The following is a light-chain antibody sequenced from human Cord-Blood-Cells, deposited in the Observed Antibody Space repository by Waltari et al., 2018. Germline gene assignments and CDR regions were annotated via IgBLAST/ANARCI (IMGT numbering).Light chain of an antibody. V-gene: IGKV1-39*01. CDR2: AAS. CDR3: QQSYSTPFT. CDR1: QSISSK. J-gene: IGKJ3*01. Sequence: DIQMTQSQSSLSESVGDRITITCRASQSISSKLNWYQQKPEKAPKLLIYAASSLQSGVPSRFSGSGSGTDFTLTISSLQPEDFATYYCQQSYSTPFTFGPGTKVDIK.